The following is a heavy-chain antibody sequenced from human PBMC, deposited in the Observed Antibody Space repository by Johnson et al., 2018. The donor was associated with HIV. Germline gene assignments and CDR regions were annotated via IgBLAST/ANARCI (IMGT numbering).Heavy chain of an antibody. CDR1: GFTFSSYA. V-gene: IGHV3-30-3*01. Sequence: QVQLVESGGGVVQPGMSLRLSCAASGFTFSSYAMHWVRQAPGKGLEWVAVISYDGSNKYYADSVKGRFTISRDNSKNSLYLQMNSLRAEDTAVYYCARALGLEVCAFDIWGQGTMVAVSS. D-gene: IGHD2-8*01. J-gene: IGHJ3*02. CDR2: ISYDGSNK. CDR3: ARALGLEVCAFDI.